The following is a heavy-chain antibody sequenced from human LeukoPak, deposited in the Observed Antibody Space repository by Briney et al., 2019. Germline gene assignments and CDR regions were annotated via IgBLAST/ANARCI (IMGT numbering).Heavy chain of an antibody. CDR2: IYTSGST. CDR3: ARGKIHYDFWSGTRGWFDP. CDR1: GGSISSYY. Sequence: SETLSLTCTVSGGSISSYYWSWIRQPAGKGLEWIGRIYTSGSTNYNPSLKSRVTMSVDTSKNQFSLKLSSVTAADTAVYYCARGKIHYDFWSGTRGWFDPWGQGTLVTVSS. D-gene: IGHD3-3*01. V-gene: IGHV4-4*07. J-gene: IGHJ5*02.